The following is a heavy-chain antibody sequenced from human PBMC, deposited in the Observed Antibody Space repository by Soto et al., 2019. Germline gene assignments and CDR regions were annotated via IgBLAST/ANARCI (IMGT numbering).Heavy chain of an antibody. Sequence: SETLSLTCAVYGGSFIGYYWSWIRQPPWKGLEWIGEINHSGSTNYNPSLKSRVTISVDTSKNQFSLKLSSVTAADTAVYYCARGPLRYFDWLTPGSYYYYGMDVWGQGTTVTVSS. V-gene: IGHV4-34*01. CDR2: INHSGST. J-gene: IGHJ6*02. CDR1: GGSFIGYY. CDR3: ARGPLRYFDWLTPGSYYYYGMDV. D-gene: IGHD3-9*01.